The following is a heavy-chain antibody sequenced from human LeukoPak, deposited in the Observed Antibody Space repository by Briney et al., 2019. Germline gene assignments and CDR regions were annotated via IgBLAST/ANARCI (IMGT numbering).Heavy chain of an antibody. Sequence: GASVKVSCKASGYTFTGYYMHWVRQAPGQGLEWMGWINPNSGGTNYAQKFQGRVTMTSDTSITTAYMELSRLTSDDTAVYFCARRGGTARLGIDYWGQGTLVTVSS. D-gene: IGHD2-15*01. CDR3: ARRGGTARLGIDY. J-gene: IGHJ4*02. CDR1: GYTFTGYY. CDR2: INPNSGGT. V-gene: IGHV1-2*02.